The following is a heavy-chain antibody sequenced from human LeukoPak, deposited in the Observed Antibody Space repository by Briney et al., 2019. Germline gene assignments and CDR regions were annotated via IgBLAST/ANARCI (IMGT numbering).Heavy chain of an antibody. D-gene: IGHD2-8*02. CDR1: GYSFTSYW. V-gene: IGHV5-51*01. Sequence: HGESLKISCKGSGYSFTSYWIAWVRQMPGKGLEWMGIIYPGDSEIRYSPSFQGQVTISADKSISTAYLQWSSLKTSDTAMYYCARRPSGGSTWFDPWGQGTLVTVSS. CDR3: ARRPSGGSTWFDP. CDR2: IYPGDSEI. J-gene: IGHJ5*02.